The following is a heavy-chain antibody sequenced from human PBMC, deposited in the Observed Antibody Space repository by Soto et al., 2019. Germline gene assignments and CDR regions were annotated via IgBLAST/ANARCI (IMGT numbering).Heavy chain of an antibody. Sequence: VGSLRLSCAASGFTFSSYSMKWFRQAPGKGLEWVSHISSGRSTVYYADSVKGRFTISRDNAKNSLYLQMNSLRAEDTAVYYCAREYYYYYMDVWGKGTTVTVSS. CDR3: AREYYYYYMDV. CDR2: ISSGRSTV. V-gene: IGHV3-48*01. J-gene: IGHJ6*03. CDR1: GFTFSSYS.